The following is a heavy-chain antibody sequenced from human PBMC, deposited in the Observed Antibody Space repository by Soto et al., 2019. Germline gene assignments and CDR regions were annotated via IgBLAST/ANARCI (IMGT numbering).Heavy chain of an antibody. CDR3: AKEPSSGWYGVAFDY. CDR1: GFTLSSYA. V-gene: IGHV3-23*01. D-gene: IGHD6-19*01. Sequence: HPGGSLRLSCAASGFTLSSYAMSWVRQAPGKGLEWISAISGSGGSTYYADSVKGRFTISRDKSKNTLFLQMNSLRAEDTAVYYCAKEPSSGWYGVAFDYWGQGTLVTVSS. CDR2: ISGSGGST. J-gene: IGHJ4*02.